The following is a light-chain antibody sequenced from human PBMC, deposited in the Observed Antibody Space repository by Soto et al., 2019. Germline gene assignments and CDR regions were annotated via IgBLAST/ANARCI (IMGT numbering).Light chain of an antibody. CDR2: EGT. Sequence: QSALSQPASVSGSPGQSITISCTGTSSDVGSYNLVSWYQQYPGKAPKLMIYEGTKRPSGVSNRFSGSKSGSTASLTISGLQAEDEADYHCCSYAGSSTYVFGTGTQLTVL. CDR3: CSYAGSSTYV. V-gene: IGLV2-23*01. CDR1: SSDVGSYNL. J-gene: IGLJ1*01.